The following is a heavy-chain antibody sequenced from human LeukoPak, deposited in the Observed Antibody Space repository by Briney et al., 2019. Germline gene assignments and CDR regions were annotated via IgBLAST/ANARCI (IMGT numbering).Heavy chain of an antibody. CDR2: IYTSGST. Sequence: SETLSLTCTVSGGSISSYFWSWIRQPAGKGLEWIGRIYTSGSTKYNPSLKSRVTMSVDTSKNQFSLRLRSVTAADTAVYYCAGGHGSGWGNFDYWGQGTLVTVSS. D-gene: IGHD6-19*01. V-gene: IGHV4-4*07. CDR1: GGSISSYF. CDR3: AGGHGSGWGNFDY. J-gene: IGHJ4*02.